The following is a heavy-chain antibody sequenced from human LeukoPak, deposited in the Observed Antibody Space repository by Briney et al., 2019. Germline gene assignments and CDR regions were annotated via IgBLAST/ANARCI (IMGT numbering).Heavy chain of an antibody. CDR3: ARDGGSFSYNMDV. D-gene: IGHD1-26*01. Sequence: SVKVPCKASGGTFSSYAISWVRQAPGQGLEWMGGIVPIFGTANYAQKFQGRVTITADESTSTAYMELSSLRSEDTAVYFCARDGGSFSYNMDVWGQGTTVTVSS. J-gene: IGHJ6*02. V-gene: IGHV1-69*13. CDR2: IVPIFGTA. CDR1: GGTFSSYA.